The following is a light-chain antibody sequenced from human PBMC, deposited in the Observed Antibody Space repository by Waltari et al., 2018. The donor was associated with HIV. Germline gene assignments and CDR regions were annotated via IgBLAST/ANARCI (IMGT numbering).Light chain of an antibody. V-gene: IGLV2-14*01. CDR1: SSDVGGYNY. CDR2: EVS. CDR3: SSYTSSSTLDV. Sequence: QSALTQPASVSGSPGQSITISCTGTSSDVGGYNYVSWYQQHPGKAPKPLIYEVSNRPSGVSNRCSGAKTGNTASLTISGLQAEDEADYYCSSYTSSSTLDVFGTGTKVTVL. J-gene: IGLJ1*01.